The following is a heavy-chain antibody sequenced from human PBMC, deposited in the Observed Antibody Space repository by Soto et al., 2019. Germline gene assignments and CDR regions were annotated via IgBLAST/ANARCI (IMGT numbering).Heavy chain of an antibody. Sequence: EVQLVESGGGLVKPGGSLRLSCATSGFTFGSFIMNWVRQAPGKGLEWVSCISSASSYIYYADSVQGRFTISRDNSEKSLYLHMNSLRAEDTAVYYCARRSGYAYGSLDHWGQGVLVTVSS. CDR2: ISSASSYI. D-gene: IGHD5-18*01. J-gene: IGHJ4*02. CDR1: GFTFGSFI. CDR3: ARRSGYAYGSLDH. V-gene: IGHV3-21*02.